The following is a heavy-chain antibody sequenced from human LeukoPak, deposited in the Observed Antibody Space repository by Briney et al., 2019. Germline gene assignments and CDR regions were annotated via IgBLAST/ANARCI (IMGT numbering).Heavy chain of an antibody. CDR2: INRDGSER. J-gene: IGHJ6*02. CDR3: AREEGYSYGNWAYYYYYGMDV. V-gene: IGHV3-7*03. D-gene: IGHD5-18*01. Sequence: PGGSLRLSCAASGFTFSNYWMTWVRQAPGKGLEWVANINRDGSERYYVDSVKGRFTISRDDAKSSLYLQMNSLRAEDTAVYYCAREEGYSYGNWAYYYYYGMDVWGQGTTVTVSS. CDR1: GFTFSNYW.